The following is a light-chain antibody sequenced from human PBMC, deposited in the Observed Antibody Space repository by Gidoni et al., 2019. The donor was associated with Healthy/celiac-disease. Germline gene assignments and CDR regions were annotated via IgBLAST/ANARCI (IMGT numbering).Light chain of an antibody. CDR3: MQALQFPWT. J-gene: IGKJ1*01. Sequence: DIVMTQSPLSLPVTPGEPASIPCRSSQSLLHSNGYNYLDWYLQKPGQSPQLLIYLGSNRASGVPDRFSGSGSGTDFTLKISRVEAEDVGVYYCMQALQFPWTFGQGTKVEIK. V-gene: IGKV2-28*01. CDR1: QSLLHSNGYNY. CDR2: LGS.